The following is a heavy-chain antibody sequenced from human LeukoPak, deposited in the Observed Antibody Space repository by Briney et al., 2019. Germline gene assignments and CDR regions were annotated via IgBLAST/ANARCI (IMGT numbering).Heavy chain of an antibody. D-gene: IGHD6-19*01. CDR2: ISYDGSNK. Sequence: GRCLRLSCAVSGFTFSSYAMHWVRQAPSKGLESGGVISYDGSNKYYADSVKGRFAISRDNSKNTLHLQMNSLRALDTAEYYWARDPYHASGGWYGPFDYWGQGTLVSVSS. CDR1: GFTFSSYA. J-gene: IGHJ4*02. V-gene: IGHV3-30*01. CDR3: ARDPYHASGGWYGPFDY.